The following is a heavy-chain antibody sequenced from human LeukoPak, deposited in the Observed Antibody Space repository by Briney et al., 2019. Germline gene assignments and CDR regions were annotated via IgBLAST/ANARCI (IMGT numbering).Heavy chain of an antibody. CDR1: GYTFTSYD. D-gene: IGHD3-3*01. V-gene: IGHV1-8*01. CDR3: ARVSVTLFGAVIILNAFDV. J-gene: IGHJ3*01. Sequence: GASVRVSCKASGYTFTSYDINWVRQATGQGLEWMGWMNPNSGNTGYAQKFQGRVTMTRNTSISTAYMELSSLRSEDTAVYYCARVSVTLFGAVIILNAFDVWGQGTMVTVSS. CDR2: MNPNSGNT.